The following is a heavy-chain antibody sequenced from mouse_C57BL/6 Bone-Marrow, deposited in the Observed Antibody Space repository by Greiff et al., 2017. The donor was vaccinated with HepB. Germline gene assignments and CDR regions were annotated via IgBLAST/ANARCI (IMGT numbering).Heavy chain of an antibody. Sequence: QVQLQQPGAELVMPGASVKLSCKASGYTFTSYWMHWVKQRPGQGLEWIGEIDPSDSYTNYNQKFKGKSTLTVDKSSSTAYMQLSSLTSEDSAVYYCARRYCGSSPFFDYWGQGTTLTVSS. J-gene: IGHJ2*01. CDR3: ARRYCGSSPFFDY. CDR2: IDPSDSYT. D-gene: IGHD1-1*01. CDR1: GYTFTSYW. V-gene: IGHV1-69*01.